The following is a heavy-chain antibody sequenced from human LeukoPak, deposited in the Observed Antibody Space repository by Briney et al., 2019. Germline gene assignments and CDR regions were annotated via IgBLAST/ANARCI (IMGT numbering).Heavy chain of an antibody. CDR3: TRDFNWGDAG. D-gene: IGHD7-27*01. Sequence: GGSLRLSCVGSGFTFANSDMNWVRQPPGRGLEWVSVISGSGHTISYADSVKGRFTIPRDNFKNTLYLQMNSLRAEDTALYYCTRDFNWGDAGWGQGTLVTVSS. V-gene: IGHV3-23*01. J-gene: IGHJ4*02. CDR1: GFTFANSD. CDR2: ISGSGHTI.